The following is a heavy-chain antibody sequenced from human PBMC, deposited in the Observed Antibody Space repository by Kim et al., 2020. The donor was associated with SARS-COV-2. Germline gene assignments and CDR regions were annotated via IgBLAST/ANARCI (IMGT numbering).Heavy chain of an antibody. Sequence: SETLSLTCTVSGGSISSSSYYWGWIRQPPVKGLEWIGSIYYSGSTYYNPSLKSRVTISVDTSKNQFSLKLSSVTAADTAVYYCARHGGSGWILRFQQFDYWGQGTLVTVSS. CDR1: GGSISSSSYY. V-gene: IGHV4-39*01. CDR3: ARHGGSGWILRFQQFDY. CDR2: IYYSGST. D-gene: IGHD6-19*01. J-gene: IGHJ4*02.